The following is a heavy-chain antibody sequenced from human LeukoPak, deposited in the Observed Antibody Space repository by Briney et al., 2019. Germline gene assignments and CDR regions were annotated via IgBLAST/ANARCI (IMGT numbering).Heavy chain of an antibody. CDR3: ARHFREPHDYGDYRVPRFDY. V-gene: IGHV4-39*01. CDR2: IYYSGST. J-gene: IGHJ4*02. CDR1: GGSISSSSYY. Sequence: PSETLSLTCTVSGGSISSSSYYWGWIRQPPGKGLEWIGSIYYSGSTYYNPSLKSRVTISVDTSKNQFSLKLSSVTAADTAVYYCARHFREPHDYGDYRVPRFDYWGQGTLVTVSS. D-gene: IGHD4-17*01.